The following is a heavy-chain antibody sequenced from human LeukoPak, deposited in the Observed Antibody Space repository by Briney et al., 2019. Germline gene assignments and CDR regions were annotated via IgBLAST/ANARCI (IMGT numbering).Heavy chain of an antibody. V-gene: IGHV4-59*01. CDR1: GGSISSYY. J-gene: IGHJ5*02. D-gene: IGHD3-10*01. CDR3: ARDLPPHYYGSGRTGFDP. Sequence: PSETLSLTCTVSGGSISSYYWSWIRQPPGKGLEWIGYVYYSGSTNYNPSLKSRVTISVDTSKNQFSLKLSSVTAADTAVYYCARDLPPHYYGSGRTGFDPWGQGTLVTVSS. CDR2: VYYSGST.